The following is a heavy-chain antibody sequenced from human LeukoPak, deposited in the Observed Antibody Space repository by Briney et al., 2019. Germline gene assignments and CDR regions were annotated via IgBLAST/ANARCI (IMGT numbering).Heavy chain of an antibody. CDR2: INPNSGGT. V-gene: IGHV1-2*06. CDR3: ARFRQYYYDSSGYYYNWFDP. D-gene: IGHD3-22*01. Sequence: ASVTVSCTASGYTFTASYMHWVRQAPGQGLEWMGRINPNSGGTNYAQKFQGRVTMTRDTSISTAYMELNSLTSDDTAVYYCARFRQYYYDSSGYYYNWFDPWGQGTLVTVSS. CDR1: GYTFTASY. J-gene: IGHJ5*02.